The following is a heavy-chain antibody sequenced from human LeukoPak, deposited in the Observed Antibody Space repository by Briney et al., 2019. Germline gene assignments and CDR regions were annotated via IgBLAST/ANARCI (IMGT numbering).Heavy chain of an antibody. V-gene: IGHV1-2*02. D-gene: IGHD2-15*01. Sequence: ASVKVSCKASGYTFTGYYMHWVRQAPGQGLEWMGWINLNSGGTNYAQKFQGRVTMTRDTSISTAYMELSRLRSDDTAVYYCARVVVASYDAFDIWGQGTMVTVSS. CDR3: ARVVVASYDAFDI. CDR1: GYTFTGYY. J-gene: IGHJ3*02. CDR2: INLNSGGT.